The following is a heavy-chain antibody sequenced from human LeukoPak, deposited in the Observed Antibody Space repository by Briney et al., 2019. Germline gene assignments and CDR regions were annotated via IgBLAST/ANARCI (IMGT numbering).Heavy chain of an antibody. CDR2: ISGSGGSA. CDR3: ARGSYCSGTNCYIGDFFHYMDV. CDR1: GFTFSNYA. V-gene: IGHV3-23*01. J-gene: IGHJ6*03. D-gene: IGHD2-2*02. Sequence: GGSLRLPCAASGFTFSNYAMYWVRQAPGQGLEWVSAISGSGGSAYYAGSVNGRFTISRDNSKNTLFLQMNSLRAEDTAVYFCARGSYCSGTNCYIGDFFHYMDVWGQGTTVTVSS.